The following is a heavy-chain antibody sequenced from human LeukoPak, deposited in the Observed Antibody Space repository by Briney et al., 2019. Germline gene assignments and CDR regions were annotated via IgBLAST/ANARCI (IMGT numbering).Heavy chain of an antibody. V-gene: IGHV4-31*03. CDR2: IYYSGST. Sequence: PSQTLSLTCTVSGGSISSGGYYWSWIRQHPGKGLEWIGYIYYSGSTYYNPSLKSRVTISVDTSKNQFSLKLSSVTAADTAVYYCARVRGMIQLWIFDYWGQGTLVTVSS. CDR3: ARVRGMIQLWIFDY. CDR1: GGSISSGGYY. J-gene: IGHJ4*02. D-gene: IGHD5-18*01.